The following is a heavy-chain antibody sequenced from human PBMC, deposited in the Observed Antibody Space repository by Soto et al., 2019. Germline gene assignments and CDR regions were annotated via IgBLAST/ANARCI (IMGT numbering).Heavy chain of an antibody. CDR2: ISSSSSYI. J-gene: IGHJ6*02. CDR3: ATPYDYVWGSYEDYYGMDV. CDR1: GFTFSSYS. D-gene: IGHD3-16*01. V-gene: IGHV3-21*01. Sequence: GGSLRLSCAASGFTFSSYSMNWVRQAPGKGLEWVSSISSSSSYIYYADSVKGRFTISRDNAKNSLYLQMNSLRAEDTAVYYCATPYDYVWGSYEDYYGMDVWGQGTTVTVSS.